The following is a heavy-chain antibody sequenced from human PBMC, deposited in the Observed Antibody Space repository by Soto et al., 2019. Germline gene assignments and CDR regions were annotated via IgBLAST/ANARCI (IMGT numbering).Heavy chain of an antibody. CDR1: GFTFGSYS. CDR2: ISSTSSAI. D-gene: IGHD2-15*01. CDR3: ARGWGCSSGSCYFTS. V-gene: IGHV3-48*04. J-gene: IGHJ5*02. Sequence: ESGGGLVQPGGSLTLSCAASGFTFGSYSMNWVRQAPGKGLEWVSYISSTSSAIWYADSLKGRFIISRDNAENSLYLQMHSLRAEDTAVYFCARGWGCSSGSCYFTSWGQGTLVTVSS.